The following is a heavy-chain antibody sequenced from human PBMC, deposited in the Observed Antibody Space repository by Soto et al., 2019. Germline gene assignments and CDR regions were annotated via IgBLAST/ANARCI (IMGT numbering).Heavy chain of an antibody. J-gene: IGHJ5*02. CDR1: GGSISSGGYY. CDR3: ARGILSSWSTGDWFDP. D-gene: IGHD6-13*01. CDR2: IYYSGST. V-gene: IGHV4-31*03. Sequence: SETLSLTCTVSGGSISSGGYYWSWIRQHPGKGLEWIGYIYYSGSTYYNPSLKSRVTISVDTSKNQFSLKLSCVTAADTAVYYCARGILSSWSTGDWFDPWGQGTLVTVSS.